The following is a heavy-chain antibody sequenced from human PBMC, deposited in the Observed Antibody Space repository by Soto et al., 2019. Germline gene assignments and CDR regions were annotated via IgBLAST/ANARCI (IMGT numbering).Heavy chain of an antibody. CDR1: GFSPSNARMG. J-gene: IGHJ3*02. D-gene: IGHD3-16*02. CDR2: IFSNDEK. V-gene: IGHV2-26*01. Sequence: QVTLKESGPVLVKPTETLTLTCTVSGFSPSNARMGVSWIRQPPGKALEWLAHIFSNDEKSYSTSLKSRLTISKDTSKCQVVPTMTNMDPGDTATYYCSRIPYYAYIWGSYRNDAFCILGQGTMVTVSS. CDR3: SRIPYYAYIWGSYRNDAFCI.